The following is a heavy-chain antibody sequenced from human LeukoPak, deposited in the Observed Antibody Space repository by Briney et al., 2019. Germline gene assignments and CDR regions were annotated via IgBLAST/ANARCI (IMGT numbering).Heavy chain of an antibody. D-gene: IGHD2-15*01. CDR1: GGSISSSSYY. Sequence: SETLSLTCTVSGGSISSSSYYWGWIRQPPGKGLEWIGSIYYSGSTYYNPSLKSRVTISVDTSKNQFSLKLSSVTAADTAVYYCARAAGYCSGGSCYQIDYWGQGTLVTVSS. CDR2: IYYSGST. CDR3: ARAAGYCSGGSCYQIDY. J-gene: IGHJ4*02. V-gene: IGHV4-39*07.